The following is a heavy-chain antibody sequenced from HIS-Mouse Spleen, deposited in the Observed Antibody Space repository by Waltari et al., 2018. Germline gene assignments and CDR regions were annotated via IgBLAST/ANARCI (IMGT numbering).Heavy chain of an antibody. D-gene: IGHD3-10*01. J-gene: IGHJ4*02. Sequence: QLQLQESGPGLVKPSETLSLTCPVPGGSISSSSYYWGWIRQPPGKGLEWIGSIYYSGSTYYNPSLKSRVTISVDTSKNQFSLKLSSVTAADTAVYYCARAYYYGSGSYYKGYFDYWGQGTLVTVSS. CDR3: ARAYYYGSGSYYKGYFDY. CDR2: IYYSGST. CDR1: GGSISSSSYY. V-gene: IGHV4-39*07.